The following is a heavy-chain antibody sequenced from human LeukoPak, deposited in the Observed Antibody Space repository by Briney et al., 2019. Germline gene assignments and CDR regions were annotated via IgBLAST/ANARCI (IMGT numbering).Heavy chain of an antibody. Sequence: GGSLRLSCAASGFTFSSYSMSWVRQAPGKGLEWVSAISGSGGSTYYADSVKGRFTISRDNSKNTLYLQMNSLRAEDTVVYYCAKDSIYYGSGPFDYWGQGTLVTVSS. V-gene: IGHV3-23*01. CDR1: GFTFSSYS. D-gene: IGHD3-10*01. CDR3: AKDSIYYGSGPFDY. CDR2: ISGSGGST. J-gene: IGHJ4*02.